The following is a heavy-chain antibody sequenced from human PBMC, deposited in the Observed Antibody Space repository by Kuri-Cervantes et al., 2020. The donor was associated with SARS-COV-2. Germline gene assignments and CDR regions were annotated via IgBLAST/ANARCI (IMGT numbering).Heavy chain of an antibody. CDR3: ASGPWQYCSSTSCYRGDDAFDI. CDR1: GGTFSSYA. V-gene: IGHV1-69*04. D-gene: IGHD2-2*01. Sequence: SVKVSCKASGGTFSSYAISWVRQAPGQGLEWMGRIIPILGTANYAQKFQGRVTITADKSTSTAYMELSSLRSEDTAVYYCASGPWQYCSSTSCYRGDDAFDIRGQGTMVTVSS. J-gene: IGHJ3*02. CDR2: IIPILGTA.